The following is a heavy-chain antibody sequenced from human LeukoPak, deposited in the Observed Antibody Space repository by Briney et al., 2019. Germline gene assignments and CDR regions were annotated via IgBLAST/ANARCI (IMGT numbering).Heavy chain of an antibody. Sequence: GASVNVSFKTSGYSFTSYYIHWVRQAPGQGREWMGIINPSGGSTTYAQKFQGRLTMASDTPTSTVYMELSSLRSEDTAMYYCARSSAYYNEADIWGQGTMVTVSS. J-gene: IGHJ3*02. D-gene: IGHD1-26*01. CDR1: GYSFTSYY. CDR2: INPSGGST. V-gene: IGHV1-46*01. CDR3: ARSSAYYNEADI.